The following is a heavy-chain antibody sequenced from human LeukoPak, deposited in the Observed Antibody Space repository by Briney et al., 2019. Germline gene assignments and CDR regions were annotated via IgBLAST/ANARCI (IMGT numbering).Heavy chain of an antibody. CDR2: ISSSGSTI. V-gene: IGHV3-48*03. D-gene: IGHD2-2*01. J-gene: IGHJ4*02. CDR3: ARRRYVRGYQLLEFDY. Sequence: PGGSLRLSCAASGFTFSSYEMNWVRQAPGKGLEWVSYISSSGSTIYYADSVKGRFTISRDNAKNSLYLQMNSLRAEDTAVYYCARRRYVRGYQLLEFDYWGQGTLVTVSS. CDR1: GFTFSSYE.